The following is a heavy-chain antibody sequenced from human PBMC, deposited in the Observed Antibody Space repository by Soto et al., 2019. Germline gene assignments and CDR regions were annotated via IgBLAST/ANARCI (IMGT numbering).Heavy chain of an antibody. CDR2: ISAYNGNT. J-gene: IGHJ5*02. CDR3: ARDPNWTGGGHNWFDP. D-gene: IGHD1-20*01. V-gene: IGHV1-18*01. CDR1: GYTFTSYG. Sequence: GGSVKVSCKASGYTFTSYGISWVRQAPGQGLEWMGWISAYNGNTNYAQKLQGRVTMTTDTSTSTAYMELRSLRSDDTAVYYCARDPNWTGGGHNWFDPWGQGTLVTVSS.